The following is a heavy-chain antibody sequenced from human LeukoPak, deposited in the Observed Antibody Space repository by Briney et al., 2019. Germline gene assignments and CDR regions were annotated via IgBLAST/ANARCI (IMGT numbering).Heavy chain of an antibody. CDR3: WGAYDSNGYYPPYTDV. CDR1: GFTWRCYE. Sequence: GGALRLCCAPSGFTWRCYEMIWVRRARGGGREWVSDSSSSGSTIYYADSVKGRFTISRDNAKNSLYLQMNSLRAEDTAVYFGWGAYDSNGYYPPYTDVRGKGTTVTVSS. J-gene: IGHJ6*03. D-gene: IGHD3-22*01. V-gene: IGHV3-48*03. CDR2: SSSSGSTI.